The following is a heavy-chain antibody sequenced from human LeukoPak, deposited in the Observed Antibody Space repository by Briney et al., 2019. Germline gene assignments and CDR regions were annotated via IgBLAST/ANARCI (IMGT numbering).Heavy chain of an antibody. Sequence: GRSLRLSCAASGFTFDDYAMHWVRQAPGKGLEWVSGVSWNSGSIGYADSVKGRFTISRDNAKNSLYLQMNSLRAEDMALYYCAKDPNTIFGVASYFQHWGQGTLVTVSS. V-gene: IGHV3-9*03. D-gene: IGHD3-3*01. CDR3: AKDPNTIFGVASYFQH. J-gene: IGHJ1*01. CDR2: VSWNSGSI. CDR1: GFTFDDYA.